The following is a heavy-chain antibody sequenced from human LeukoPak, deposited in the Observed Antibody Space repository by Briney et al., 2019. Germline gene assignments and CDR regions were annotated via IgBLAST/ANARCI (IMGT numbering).Heavy chain of an antibody. CDR1: GGTSSSYA. J-gene: IGHJ6*02. V-gene: IGHV1-69*04. CDR3: ARDPGFFYYGMDV. D-gene: IGHD3-10*01. Sequence: SVKVSCKASGGTSSSYAISWVRQAPGQGLEWMGRIIPILGIANYAQKFQGRVTITADKSTSTAYMELSSLRSEDTAVYYCARDPGFFYYGMDVWGQGTTVTVSS. CDR2: IIPILGIA.